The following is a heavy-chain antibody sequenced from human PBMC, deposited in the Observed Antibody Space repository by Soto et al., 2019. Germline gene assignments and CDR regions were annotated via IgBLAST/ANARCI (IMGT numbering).Heavy chain of an antibody. D-gene: IGHD1-20*01. CDR3: ARDDNWNDSFRFDP. V-gene: IGHV1-18*01. CDR1: GYTFTSYG. J-gene: IGHJ5*02. Sequence: GASVKVSCKASGYTFTSYGISWVRQAPGQGLEWMGWISAYNGNTNYAQKLQGRVTMTTDTSTSTAYMELRSLKSDDTAVYYCARDDNWNDSFRFDPWGQGTLVTVSS. CDR2: ISAYNGNT.